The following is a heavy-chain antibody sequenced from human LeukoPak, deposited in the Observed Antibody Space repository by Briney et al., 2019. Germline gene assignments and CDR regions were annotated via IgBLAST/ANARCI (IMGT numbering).Heavy chain of an antibody. CDR1: GDSVSSNSAA. J-gene: IGHJ4*02. CDR2: TYYRSKWYN. Sequence: SQTLSLTCAISGDSVSSNSAAWNWIRQSPSRGLEWLARTYYRSKWYNDYAVSVKSRITINPDTSKNQFSLQLNSVTPEDTAVYYCASAAIIAAAGSFDYWGQGNLVTVSS. CDR3: ASAAIIAAAGSFDY. D-gene: IGHD6-13*01. V-gene: IGHV6-1*01.